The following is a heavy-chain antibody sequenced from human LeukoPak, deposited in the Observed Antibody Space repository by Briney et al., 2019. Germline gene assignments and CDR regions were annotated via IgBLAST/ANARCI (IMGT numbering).Heavy chain of an antibody. Sequence: ASVKVSCTASGGTFSSYAISWVQQAPGQGLEWMGRIIPILGIANYAQKFQGRVTITADKSTSTAYMELSSLRSEDTAVYYCARSSRDGYNEARDYWGQGTLVTVSS. V-gene: IGHV1-69*04. CDR3: ARSSRDGYNEARDY. CDR2: IIPILGIA. J-gene: IGHJ4*02. D-gene: IGHD5-24*01. CDR1: GGTFSSYA.